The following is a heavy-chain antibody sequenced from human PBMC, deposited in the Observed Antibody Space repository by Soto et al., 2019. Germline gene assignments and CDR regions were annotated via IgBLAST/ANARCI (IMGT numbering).Heavy chain of an antibody. D-gene: IGHD1-1*01. CDR1: GGSISTGGYY. CDR2: IYYSGSS. V-gene: IGHV4-31*03. Sequence: SETLSLTCTVSGGSISTGGYYWSWIRQHPGKGLEWIGYIYYSGSSSYNLSLKGRLTIPVDTSKNQFSPKLSSVTAADTAVYYCASTRDYFDYWGQGILVTVSS. CDR3: ASTRDYFDY. J-gene: IGHJ4*02.